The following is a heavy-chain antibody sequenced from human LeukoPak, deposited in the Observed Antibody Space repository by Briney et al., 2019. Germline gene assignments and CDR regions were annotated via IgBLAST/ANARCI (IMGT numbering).Heavy chain of an antibody. D-gene: IGHD6-6*01. V-gene: IGHV3-53*01. CDR3: ARDPYRSSSHHGY. Sequence: GGSLRLSCAASGFTVSSNYMSWVRQAPGKGLEWVSVIYSGGTTYYADSVKGRFTISRDNSKNTLYLQMNGLRAEDTAVYYCARDPYRSSSHHGYWGQGTLVTVSS. J-gene: IGHJ4*02. CDR2: IYSGGTT. CDR1: GFTVSSNY.